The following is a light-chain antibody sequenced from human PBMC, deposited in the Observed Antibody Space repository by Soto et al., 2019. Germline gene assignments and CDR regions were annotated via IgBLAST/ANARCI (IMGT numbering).Light chain of an antibody. CDR3: QQYGSSVWT. CDR1: QSIDSTY. V-gene: IGKV3-20*01. J-gene: IGKJ1*01. CDR2: GAS. Sequence: EIVLTQSPATLSLSPGERATLSCRASQSIDSTYLAWYQQKPGQAPRLLIYGASSRATGIPDRFSGSGSGADFTLTLRRLEPEDFAVYYCQQYGSSVWTFGQGTEVEIK.